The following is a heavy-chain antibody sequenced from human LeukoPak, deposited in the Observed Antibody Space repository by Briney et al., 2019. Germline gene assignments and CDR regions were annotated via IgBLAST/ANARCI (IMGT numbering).Heavy chain of an antibody. Sequence: PGGSLRLSCAASGFTFSDYYMSWIRQAPGRGLEWVSYISSSGSTIYYADSVKGRFTISRDNATNSLYLQLNSLRAEDTAVYYCGRKKVTGHYYFDHWGQGTLVTVPS. CDR1: GFTFSDYY. J-gene: IGHJ4*02. V-gene: IGHV3-11*04. CDR2: ISSSGSTI. D-gene: IGHD7-27*01. CDR3: GRKKVTGHYYFDH.